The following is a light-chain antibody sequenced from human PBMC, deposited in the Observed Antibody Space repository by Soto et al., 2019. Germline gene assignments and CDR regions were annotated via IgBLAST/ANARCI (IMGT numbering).Light chain of an antibody. CDR3: QQLNSYPRT. CDR2: AAS. J-gene: IGKJ4*01. V-gene: IGKV1-9*01. Sequence: DIQMTQSPSSLSASVGDRVTITCQASQDISNYLNWYQQKPGKAPKLLIYAASTLQSGVPSRFSGSGSGTDFTLTISSLQPEDFATYYCQQLNSYPRTFGGGTKVEIK. CDR1: QDISNY.